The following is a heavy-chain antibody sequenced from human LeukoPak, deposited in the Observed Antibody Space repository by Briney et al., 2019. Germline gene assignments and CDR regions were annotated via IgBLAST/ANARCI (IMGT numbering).Heavy chain of an antibody. J-gene: IGHJ4*02. V-gene: IGHV3-23*01. CDR1: GFTFSGYA. D-gene: IGHD3-10*01. Sequence: GGSLRLSCAASGFTFSGYAMSWVRQAPGKGLEWVSAISGSGGSTYYSNSVKGRLTVSKDISKKTLYLQMNSLRADDTALYYCAKGSQWELLMGVFDYWGQGTLVTVSS. CDR3: AKGSQWELLMGVFDY. CDR2: ISGSGGST.